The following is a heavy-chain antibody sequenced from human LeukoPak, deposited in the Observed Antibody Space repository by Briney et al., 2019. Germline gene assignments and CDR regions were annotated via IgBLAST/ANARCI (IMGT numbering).Heavy chain of an antibody. V-gene: IGHV3-7*01. CDR3: AKDRVGGALEF. D-gene: IGHD2-21*01. CDR1: GFTFDDYG. Sequence: PGGSLRLSCAASGFTFDDYGMSWVRQAPGKGLEWVACIMEDGSVQKYVDSVRGRFTISRDNARNSLYLQMNSLRVEDTAVYYCAKDRVGGALEFWGQGTLAIVSS. CDR2: IMEDGSVQ. J-gene: IGHJ4*02.